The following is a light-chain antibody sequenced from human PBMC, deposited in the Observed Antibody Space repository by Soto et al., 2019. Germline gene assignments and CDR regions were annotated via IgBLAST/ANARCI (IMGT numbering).Light chain of an antibody. CDR3: QQYTNFPLT. CDR2: EAS. V-gene: IGKV1-5*01. CDR1: QSISSW. Sequence: GDRVTITCRASQSISSWLAWYQQKPGKAPKLLIHEASRLETGVPSRFSGSESGTEFTLTISGLHAEDSATYYCQQYTNFPLTFGGGTKVDIK. J-gene: IGKJ4*01.